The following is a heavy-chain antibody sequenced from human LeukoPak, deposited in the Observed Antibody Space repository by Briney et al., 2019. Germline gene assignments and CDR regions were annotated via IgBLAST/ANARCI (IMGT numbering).Heavy chain of an antibody. D-gene: IGHD1-7*01. CDR1: GFNFGGYA. CDR3: ARDNVNYHAPDS. J-gene: IGHJ4*02. V-gene: IGHV3-49*04. Sequence: GGSLRLSCSASGFNFGGYAINWVRQAPGQGLEWVGFIRSKALYGTREYAASVEGRFTISRDDSNGVAYLQMNALKIEDTAVYYCARDNVNYHAPDSWAQGTLVTVSS. CDR2: IRSKALYGTR.